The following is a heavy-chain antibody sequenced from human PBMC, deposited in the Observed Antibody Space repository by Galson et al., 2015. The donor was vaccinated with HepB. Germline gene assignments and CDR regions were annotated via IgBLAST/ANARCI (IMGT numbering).Heavy chain of an antibody. CDR1: GFTFSSYA. CDR3: AKDTGIVGATSWFDP. CDR2: ISGSGGST. V-gene: IGHV3-23*01. Sequence: SLRLSCAASGFTFSSYAMSWVRQAPGKGLEWVSAISGSGGSTYYADSVKGRFTISRDNSKNTLYLQMNSLRAEDTAVYYCAKDTGIVGATSWFDPWGQGTLVTVSS. J-gene: IGHJ5*02. D-gene: IGHD1-26*01.